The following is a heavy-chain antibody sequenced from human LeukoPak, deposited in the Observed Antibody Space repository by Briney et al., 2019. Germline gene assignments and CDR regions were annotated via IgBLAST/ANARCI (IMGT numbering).Heavy chain of an antibody. Sequence: PGGSLRLSCAASGFTFSSYWMHWVRQAPGKGLVWVSHINSDGSSTSYADSVKGRFTLSRDNAKSTLYLQMNSLRAEDTAVYYCVRGGFRGPFDYWGQGTLVTVSS. CDR2: INSDGSST. J-gene: IGHJ4*02. V-gene: IGHV3-74*01. CDR3: VRGGFRGPFDY. D-gene: IGHD3-10*01. CDR1: GFTFSSYW.